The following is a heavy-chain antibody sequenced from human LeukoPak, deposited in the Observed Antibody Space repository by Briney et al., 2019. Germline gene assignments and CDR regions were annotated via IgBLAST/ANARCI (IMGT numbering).Heavy chain of an antibody. Sequence: GGSLRLSCSTSGFTFSNYAMTWVRQAPGMGLEWVSLVSGSGDSTYYADSVKGRFTISRDNAKNTLYLQMNSLRAEDTAVYYCARELPRIGGQTDASDIWGQGTMVTVS. CDR1: GFTFSNYA. V-gene: IGHV3-23*01. CDR2: VSGSGDST. CDR3: ARELPRIGGQTDASDI. D-gene: IGHD3-16*01. J-gene: IGHJ3*02.